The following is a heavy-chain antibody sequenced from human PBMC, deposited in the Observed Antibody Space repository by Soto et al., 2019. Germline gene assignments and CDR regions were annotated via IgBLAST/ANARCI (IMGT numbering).Heavy chain of an antibody. J-gene: IGHJ6*03. D-gene: IGHD6-6*01. CDR2: IWYDGSNK. Sequence: GGSLRLSCAASGFTFSSYGMHWVRQAPGKGLEWVAVIWYDGSNKYYADSVKGRFTISRDNSKNTLYLQMNSLRAEDTAVYYCARDSLPKQLVFYYYYMDVWGKGTTVTVSS. CDR1: GFTFSSYG. CDR3: ARDSLPKQLVFYYYYMDV. V-gene: IGHV3-33*01.